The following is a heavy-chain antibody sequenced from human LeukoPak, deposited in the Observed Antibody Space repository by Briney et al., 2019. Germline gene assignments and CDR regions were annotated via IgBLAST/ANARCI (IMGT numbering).Heavy chain of an antibody. CDR3: ARDRRLPLAAAGSIDAFDI. D-gene: IGHD6-13*01. J-gene: IGHJ3*02. CDR1: GFTVSSNY. CDR2: IYSGGST. V-gene: IGHV3-53*01. Sequence: GGSLRLSCAASGFTVSSNYMSWVRQAPGKGLEWVSVIYSGGSTYYADSVKGRFTISRDNSKNTLYLQMNSLRAEDTAVYYCARDRRLPLAAAGSIDAFDIWGQGTMVTVSS.